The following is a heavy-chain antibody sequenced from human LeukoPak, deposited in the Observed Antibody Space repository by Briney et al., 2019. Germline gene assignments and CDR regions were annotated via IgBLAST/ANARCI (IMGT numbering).Heavy chain of an antibody. D-gene: IGHD2-2*01. CDR2: INPSGGST. CDR1: GYSFTTYN. Sequence: ASVKASCKASGYSFTTYNIHWVRQAPGQGLEWMGVINPSGGSTRFAQKFQARLTMTRDTSTSTVYMELSGLRSEDTAVYYCAREIVVVPSAMGFDPWGQGTLVTVSS. CDR3: AREIVVVPSAMGFDP. J-gene: IGHJ5*02. V-gene: IGHV1-46*01.